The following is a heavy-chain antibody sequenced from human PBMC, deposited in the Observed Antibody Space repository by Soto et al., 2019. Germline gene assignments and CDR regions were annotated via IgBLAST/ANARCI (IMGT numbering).Heavy chain of an antibody. D-gene: IGHD1-26*01. J-gene: IGHJ5*02. V-gene: IGHV1-8*01. Sequence: QVQLVQSGAEVKKPGASVKVSCKASGYTFSSYDINWVRQATGQGLEWMGWMNPNSGNTGYAQKFQGRVTMTRNTSIRTAYMEVISLRSEGTAVYYCAIRDSRWERRWCDPWGQGTLVTVSS. CDR3: AIRDSRWERRWCDP. CDR2: MNPNSGNT. CDR1: GYTFSSYD.